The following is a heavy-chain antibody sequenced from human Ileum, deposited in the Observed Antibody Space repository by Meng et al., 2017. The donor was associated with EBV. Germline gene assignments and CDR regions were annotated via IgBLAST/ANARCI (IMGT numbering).Heavy chain of an antibody. J-gene: IGHJ4*02. CDR2: IYWNDDK. CDR3: ARRPGSPSSRFDY. Sequence: HIPLKDSGPPLVSTPQTLTLTCAFSGFSLTSSGVGVGWIRQPPGKALEWLALIYWNDDKRYSPSLKSRLTVTRDTSKNQVVLTLTNVDPVDTATYYCARRPGSPSSRFDYWGQGTLVTVSS. CDR1: GFSLTSSGVG. D-gene: IGHD6-6*01. V-gene: IGHV2-5*01.